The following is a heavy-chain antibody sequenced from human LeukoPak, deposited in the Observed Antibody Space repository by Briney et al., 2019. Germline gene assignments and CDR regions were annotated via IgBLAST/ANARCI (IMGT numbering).Heavy chain of an antibody. J-gene: IGHJ5*02. D-gene: IGHD6-19*01. CDR2: IRYDGSNK. V-gene: IGHV3-30*02. Sequence: GGSLRLSCAASGFTFSSYGMHWVRQAPGKGLEWVAFIRYDGSNKYYADSVKGRFTISRDNSKNTLYLQMNSLRAENTAVYYCEKDAQWLVDPWGQGTLVTVSS. CDR3: EKDAQWLVDP. CDR1: GFTFSSYG.